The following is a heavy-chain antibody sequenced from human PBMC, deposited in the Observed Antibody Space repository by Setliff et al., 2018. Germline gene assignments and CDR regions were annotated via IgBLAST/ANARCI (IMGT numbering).Heavy chain of an antibody. CDR3: ARGIYYFDIMGDP. CDR1: GYTFTGYY. V-gene: IGHV1-2*02. CDR2: INPNSGGA. D-gene: IGHD3-22*01. J-gene: IGHJ5*02. Sequence: ASVKVSCKASGYTFTGYYMHWVRQAPGQGLEWMGWINPNSGGANYAQKFQDRVILTTDTSTTTVYMELRSLRSDDTAVYYCARGIYYFDIMGDPWGQGTLVTVSS.